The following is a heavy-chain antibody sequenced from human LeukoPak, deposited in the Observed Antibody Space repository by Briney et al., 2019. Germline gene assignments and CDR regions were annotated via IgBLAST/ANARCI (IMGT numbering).Heavy chain of an antibody. V-gene: IGHV3-9*01. CDR2: ISWNSGST. D-gene: IGHD3-3*01. CDR1: GFTFDDYA. Sequence: GGSLRLSCAASGFTFDDYAMHWVRQAPGKGLEWVSGISWNSGSTGYADSVKGRFTISRDNAKNTLYLQMNSLRAEDTAVYYCARDLGITIFGVVTVNLDYWGQGTLVTVSS. CDR3: ARDLGITIFGVVTVNLDY. J-gene: IGHJ4*02.